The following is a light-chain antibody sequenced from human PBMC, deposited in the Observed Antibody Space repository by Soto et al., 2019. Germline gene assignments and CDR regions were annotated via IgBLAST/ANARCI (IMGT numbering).Light chain of an antibody. J-gene: IGKJ1*01. CDR1: ENVRTF. V-gene: IGKV3-11*01. Sequence: EVVLTQSPATLSLSPWERATLSCRASENVRTFVDWYQQKPGQAPRLLIYGASNRDTGIPARFSGSGSGTDFTLTISNLEPEDFAVYYCQQHSHWPPWTFGQGTRVEIQ. CDR2: GAS. CDR3: QQHSHWPPWT.